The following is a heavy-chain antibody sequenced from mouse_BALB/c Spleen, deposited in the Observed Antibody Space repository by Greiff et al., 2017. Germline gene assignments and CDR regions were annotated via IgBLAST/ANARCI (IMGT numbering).Heavy chain of an antibody. D-gene: IGHD2-4*01. V-gene: IGHV5-12-1*01. Sequence: EVQLVESGGDLVKPGGSLKLSCAASGFAFSSYDMSWVRQTPEKRLEWVAYISSGGGSTYYPDTVKGRFTISRDNAKNTLYLQMSSLKSEDTAMYDCARHGDYDVDAMDYWGQGTSVTVSS. CDR3: ARHGDYDVDAMDY. CDR1: GFAFSSYD. J-gene: IGHJ4*01. CDR2: ISSGGGST.